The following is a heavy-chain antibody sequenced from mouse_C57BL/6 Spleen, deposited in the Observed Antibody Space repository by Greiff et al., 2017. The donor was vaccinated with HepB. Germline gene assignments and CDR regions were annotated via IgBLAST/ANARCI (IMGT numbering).Heavy chain of an antibody. Sequence: VKLQESGAELVRPGTSVKVSCKASGYAFTNYLIEWVKQRPGQGLEWIGVINPGSGGTNYNEKFKGKATLTADKSSSTAYMQLSSLTSEDSAVYFCARTVYFDYWGQGTTLTVSS. J-gene: IGHJ2*01. CDR1: GYAFTNYL. CDR2: INPGSGGT. V-gene: IGHV1-54*01. CDR3: ARTVYFDY. D-gene: IGHD1-1*01.